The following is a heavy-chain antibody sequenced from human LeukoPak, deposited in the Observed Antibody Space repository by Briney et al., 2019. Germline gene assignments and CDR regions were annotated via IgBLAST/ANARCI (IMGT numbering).Heavy chain of an antibody. V-gene: IGHV3-66*01. Sequence: GGSLRLSCAASGFTFSSYAMSWVRQAPGKGLEWVSVIYSGGSTYYADSVKGRFTISRDNSKNTLYLQMNSLRAEDTAVYYCARVVTIFGGVPDCFDYWGQGTLVTVSS. CDR3: ARVVTIFGGVPDCFDY. CDR1: GFTFSSYA. D-gene: IGHD3-3*01. CDR2: IYSGGST. J-gene: IGHJ4*02.